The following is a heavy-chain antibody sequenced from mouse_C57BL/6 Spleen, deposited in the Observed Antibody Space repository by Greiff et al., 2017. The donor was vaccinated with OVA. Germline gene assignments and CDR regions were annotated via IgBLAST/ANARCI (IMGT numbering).Heavy chain of an antibody. CDR2: INPNNGGT. CDR3: ARNYGNYFDY. J-gene: IGHJ2*01. D-gene: IGHD2-1*01. CDR1: RSPFTDYY. V-gene: IGHV1-26*01. Sequence: EVQLQQSGPELVKPGASVKISRPTDRSPFTDYYMNWVKQSHGKSLEWIGDINPNNGGTSYNQKFKGKATLTVDKSSSTAYMELRSLTSEDSAVYYCARNYGNYFDYWGQGTTLTVSS.